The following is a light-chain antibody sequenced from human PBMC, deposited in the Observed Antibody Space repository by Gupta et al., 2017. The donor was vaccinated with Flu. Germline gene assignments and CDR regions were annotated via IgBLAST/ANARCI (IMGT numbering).Light chain of an antibody. V-gene: IGKV2-24*01. J-gene: IGKJ2*01. CDR3: MQATHVPRT. CDR2: EIS. Sequence: VMTQTPLSSPVTLGQPASISCRSSQSLVHDNGETYLSWLQQRPGQPPRLLIYEISNRISGVPDRFRGRGAGTAFTLKISRVEAEDVGVYYCMQATHVPRTFGQGTKLEIK. CDR1: QSLVHDNGETY.